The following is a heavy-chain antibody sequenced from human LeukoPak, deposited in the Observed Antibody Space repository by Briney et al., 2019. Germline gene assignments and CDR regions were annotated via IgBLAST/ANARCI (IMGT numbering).Heavy chain of an antibody. D-gene: IGHD3-3*01. Sequence: SVKVSCKASGGTFSSYAISWVRQAPGQGLEWMGGIIPIFGTANYAQKFQGRVTITADESTGTAYMELRSLRSDDTAVYYCARDAKLIHYDFWSGYSQGYFDYWGQGTLVTVSS. CDR3: ARDAKLIHYDFWSGYSQGYFDY. CDR2: IIPIFGTA. CDR1: GGTFSSYA. V-gene: IGHV1-69*13. J-gene: IGHJ4*02.